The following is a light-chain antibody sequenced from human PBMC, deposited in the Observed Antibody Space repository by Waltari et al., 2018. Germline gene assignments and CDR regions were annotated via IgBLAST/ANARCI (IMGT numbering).Light chain of an antibody. CDR1: DSTIRANY. J-gene: IGLJ2*01. Sequence: QSVLTQPPSASGTPGQPVTISCSGSDSTIRANYVSLFQQLPETAPKLPISRNDQRPSGVPDRFSGSKSVTSASLAISGLRSEDEASYYCASWDDNLSGSLFGGGTKLTVL. CDR3: ASWDDNLSGSL. V-gene: IGLV1-47*01. CDR2: RND.